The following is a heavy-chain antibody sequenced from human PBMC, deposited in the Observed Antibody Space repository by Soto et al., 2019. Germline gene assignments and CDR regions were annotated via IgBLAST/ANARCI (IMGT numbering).Heavy chain of an antibody. CDR1: GYAYSRYG. J-gene: IGHJ6*02. CDR2: ISGYNGDT. D-gene: IGHD2-8*01. Sequence: QGQLVQFGGEVKKSGASVKVSCKASGYAYSRYGISWVRQARGQGLEWMGWISGYNGDTNYAQKFQGRVTMTIDTSTSTAYMELRSLTSDDTAVYYCAKNGQPPYYYYGLDVWGQGTTVTVSS. V-gene: IGHV1-18*01. CDR3: AKNGQPPYYYYGLDV.